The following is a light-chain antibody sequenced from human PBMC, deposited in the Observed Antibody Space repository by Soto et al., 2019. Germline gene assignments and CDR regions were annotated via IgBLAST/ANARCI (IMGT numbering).Light chain of an antibody. CDR3: QSYDSSLSGVV. J-gene: IGLJ2*01. V-gene: IGLV1-40*01. Sequence: QSVLTQPPSVSGAPGQRVTISCTGSSSNIGAGYDVHWYQQLPGTAPKLLIYGNSNRPSGVPDRFSGSKSGTSASLAITGLRAEDGGDYYCQSYDSSLSGVVFGGGTKVTVL. CDR1: SSNIGAGYD. CDR2: GNS.